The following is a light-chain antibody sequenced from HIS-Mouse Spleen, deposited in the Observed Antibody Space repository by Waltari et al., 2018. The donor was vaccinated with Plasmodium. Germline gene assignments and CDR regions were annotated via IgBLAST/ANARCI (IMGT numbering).Light chain of an antibody. CDR1: HSDTGGYHY. Sequence: QSALTQPRSVSGSPGQSVTIPCTGTHSDTGGYHYVSWYQQHPGKAPKLMIYDVSKRPSGVPDRFSGSKSGNTASLTISGLQAEDEADYYCCSYAGSYTWVFGGGTKLTVL. J-gene: IGLJ3*02. CDR3: CSYAGSYTWV. V-gene: IGLV2-11*01. CDR2: DVS.